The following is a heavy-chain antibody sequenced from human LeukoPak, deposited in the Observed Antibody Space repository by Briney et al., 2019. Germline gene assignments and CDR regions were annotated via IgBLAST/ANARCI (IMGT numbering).Heavy chain of an antibody. J-gene: IGHJ4*02. CDR2: IRYDGSNK. V-gene: IGHV3-30*02. CDR3: AKVPYYDSSGYYWGVLDY. Sequence: GGSLRLSCAASGFTFSSYGMHWVRQAPGKGLEWVAFIRYDGSNKYYADSVKGRFTISRDNSKNTLYLQMNSLRAEDTAVYYCAKVPYYDSSGYYWGVLDYWGQGTLVTVSS. D-gene: IGHD3-22*01. CDR1: GFTFSSYG.